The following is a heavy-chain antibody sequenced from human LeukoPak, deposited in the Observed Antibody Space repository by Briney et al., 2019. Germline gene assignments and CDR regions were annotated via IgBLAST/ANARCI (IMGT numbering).Heavy chain of an antibody. D-gene: IGHD3-9*01. CDR1: GGSISSSNW. Sequence: SETLSLTCAVSGGSISSSNWWSWVRQPPVKGLEWIGEIYHSGSTNYNPSLKSRVTISVDTSKNQFSLKLSSVTAADTAVYYCARDRVTVSPFDYWGQGTLVTVSS. J-gene: IGHJ4*02. CDR2: IYHSGST. V-gene: IGHV4-4*02. CDR3: ARDRVTVSPFDY.